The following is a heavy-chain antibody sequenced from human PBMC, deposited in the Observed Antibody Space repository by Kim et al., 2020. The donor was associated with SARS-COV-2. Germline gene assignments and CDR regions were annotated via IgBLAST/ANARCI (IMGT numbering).Heavy chain of an antibody. V-gene: IGHV4-59*01. D-gene: IGHD3-10*01. J-gene: IGHJ4*02. Sequence: YNPSLKSRVTISVDTSKDQSSLKVNSVTAADTAVYYCARDYGSGSYHLDYWGQGTLVTVSS. CDR3: ARDYGSGSYHLDY.